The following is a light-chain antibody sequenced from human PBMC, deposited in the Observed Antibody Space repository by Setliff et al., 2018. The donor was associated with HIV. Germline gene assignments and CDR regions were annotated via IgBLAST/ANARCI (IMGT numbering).Light chain of an antibody. CDR3: QVWDSSSDHHV. J-gene: IGLJ1*01. Sequence: YELTQPPSVSVAPGKTARITCGGNNIGSKSVHWYQQKPGQAPVLVVYDDNDRPSGIPERFSGSNSGNTATLTISRVEAGDEADYYCQVWDSSSDHHVFGTGTKVTV. V-gene: IGLV3-21*03. CDR1: NIGSKS. CDR2: DDN.